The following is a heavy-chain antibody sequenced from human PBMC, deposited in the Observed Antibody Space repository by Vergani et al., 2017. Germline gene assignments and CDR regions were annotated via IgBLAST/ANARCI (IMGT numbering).Heavy chain of an antibody. J-gene: IGHJ5*02. V-gene: IGHV4-38-2*02. CDR1: GYSISSGYY. Sequence: QVQLQESGPGLVKPSETLSLTCTVSGYSISSGYYWGWIRQPPGKGLEWIGSIFHSGGTYYNPSLKSRVPISVDTSKNQFSQKLSSVTAAETAVYYCARVKYYDILTGSRPGGFDPWGQGTLVTVSS. CDR2: IFHSGGT. CDR3: ARVKYYDILTGSRPGGFDP. D-gene: IGHD3-9*01.